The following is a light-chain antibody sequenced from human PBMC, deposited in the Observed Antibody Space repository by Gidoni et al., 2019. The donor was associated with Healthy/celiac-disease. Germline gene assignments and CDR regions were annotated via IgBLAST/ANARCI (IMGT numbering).Light chain of an antibody. CDR1: QGIRND. CDR3: LPDYNYPWT. V-gene: IGKV1-6*01. J-gene: IGKJ1*01. Sequence: AIQMTQSPSSLSASVGDRVTITCRASQGIRNDLGWYQQKPGKAPKLLIYAASSLQSGVPSRFSGSGSGTDFTLTISSLQPEDFATYYCLPDYNYPWTFXQXTKVEIK. CDR2: AAS.